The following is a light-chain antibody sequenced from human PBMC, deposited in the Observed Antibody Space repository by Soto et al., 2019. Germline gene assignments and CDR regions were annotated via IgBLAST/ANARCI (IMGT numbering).Light chain of an antibody. J-gene: IGLJ1*01. CDR3: CSYAGSYIYV. V-gene: IGLV2-11*01. CDR1: SSDVGGYNY. Sequence: QSALTQPRSVSGSPGQPLTISCTGTSSDVGGYNYVSWYQQHPGKAPKLVIYDVSKRPSGVPDRFTGSKSGNTASLTISGLQAEDEADYYCCSYAGSYIYVFGTGTKLTVL. CDR2: DVS.